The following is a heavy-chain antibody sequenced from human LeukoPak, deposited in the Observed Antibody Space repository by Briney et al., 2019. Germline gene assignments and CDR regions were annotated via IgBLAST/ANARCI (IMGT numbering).Heavy chain of an antibody. CDR2: ISYDGSNK. D-gene: IGHD3-16*01. Sequence: GGSLRLSCAASGFTFSSYGMHWVRQAPGKGLEWVAVISYDGSNKYYVDSVKGRFTISRDNSKNTLYLQMNSLRAEDTAVYYCAKLPVGGADPFDYWGQGTLVTVSS. J-gene: IGHJ4*02. CDR1: GFTFSSYG. CDR3: AKLPVGGADPFDY. V-gene: IGHV3-30*18.